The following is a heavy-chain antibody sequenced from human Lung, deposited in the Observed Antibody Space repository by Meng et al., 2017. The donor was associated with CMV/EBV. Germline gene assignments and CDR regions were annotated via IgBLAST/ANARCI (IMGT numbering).Heavy chain of an antibody. CDR1: GFTFSYFW. CDR3: ARDRGAFDI. CDR2: IKQDGSEK. D-gene: IGHD3-10*01. V-gene: IGHV3-7*01. Sequence: GGSXRLSCAASGFTFSYFWMSWVRQAPGKGLEWVANIKQDGSEKYYVDSVEGRFTISRDNAKNSLYLQMNSLRTEDTAVYYCARDRGAFDIWDQGTVVTVSS. J-gene: IGHJ3*02.